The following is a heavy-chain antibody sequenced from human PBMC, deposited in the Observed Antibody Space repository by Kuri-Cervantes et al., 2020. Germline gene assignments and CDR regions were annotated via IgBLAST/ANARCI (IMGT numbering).Heavy chain of an antibody. V-gene: IGHV1-18*01. CDR1: GYTFTSYG. J-gene: IGHJ5*02. CDR3: ARAWTFITMVRGAGNQAINWFDP. Sequence: ASVKVSCKASGYTFTSYGISRVRQAPGQGLEWMGWISAYNGNTNYAQKLQGRVTMTTDTSTSTAYMELRSLSSDDTAVYYCARAWTFITMVRGAGNQAINWFDPWGQGTLVTVSS. D-gene: IGHD3-10*01. CDR2: ISAYNGNT.